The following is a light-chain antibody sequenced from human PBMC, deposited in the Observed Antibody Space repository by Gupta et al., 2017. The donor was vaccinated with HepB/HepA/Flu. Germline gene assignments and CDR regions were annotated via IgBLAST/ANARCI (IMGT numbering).Light chain of an antibody. CDR1: SSDVGGYNY. V-gene: IGLV2-11*01. CDR2: DVS. Sequence: APIACTGPSSDVGGYNYVSWYQQHPGIAPILMLYDVSKLPSGVPDRFSGSKSGNTATLTISGLQAEDEADYYCCSYAGSYTLAVFGGGTKLTVL. CDR3: CSYAGSYTLAV. J-gene: IGLJ2*01.